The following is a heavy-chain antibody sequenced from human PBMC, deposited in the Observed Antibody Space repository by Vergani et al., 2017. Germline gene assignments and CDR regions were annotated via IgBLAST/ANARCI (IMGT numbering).Heavy chain of an antibody. CDR2: IIPIFGTA. Sequence: QVQLVQSGAEVKKPGSSVKVSCKASGGTFSSYAISWVRQAPGQGLEWMGGIIPIFGTANYAQKFQGRVTITADESTSTAYMELSSLRSEDTAVYYCAVVEGTYYSGSGVVEYYYYGMDVWGQGTTVTVSS. J-gene: IGHJ6*02. CDR1: GGTFSSYA. V-gene: IGHV1-69*01. CDR3: AVVEGTYYSGSGVVEYYYYGMDV. D-gene: IGHD3-10*01.